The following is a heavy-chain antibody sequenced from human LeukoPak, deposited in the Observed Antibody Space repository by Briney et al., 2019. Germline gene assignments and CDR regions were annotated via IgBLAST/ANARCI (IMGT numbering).Heavy chain of an antibody. CDR3: ARMVYAPPIYYYYYMDV. Sequence: SGPTLVKPSETLSLTCTVSGGSISSYYWSWVRQPPGKGLEWIGYIYYSGSTNYNPSLKSRVTISVDTSKNQFSLKLSSVTAADTAVYYCARMVYAPPIYYYYYMDVWGKGTTVTVSS. V-gene: IGHV4-59*01. CDR1: GGSISSYY. D-gene: IGHD2-8*01. J-gene: IGHJ6*03. CDR2: IYYSGST.